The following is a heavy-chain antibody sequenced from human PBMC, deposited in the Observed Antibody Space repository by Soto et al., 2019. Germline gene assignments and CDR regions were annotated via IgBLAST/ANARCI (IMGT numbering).Heavy chain of an antibody. Sequence: SETLSLTCAVSGGSISSGGYSWSWIRQPPGKGLEWIGYIYHSGSTYYNPSHKSRVDISVDRSKNQFALKLSSVTVADTAVYYCDTRYYYDSSDYFGNYYGMEVWGQGTQVTVSS. V-gene: IGHV4-30-2*01. CDR1: GGSISSGGYS. CDR2: IYHSGST. J-gene: IGHJ6*02. D-gene: IGHD3-22*01. CDR3: DTRYYYDSSDYFGNYYGMEV.